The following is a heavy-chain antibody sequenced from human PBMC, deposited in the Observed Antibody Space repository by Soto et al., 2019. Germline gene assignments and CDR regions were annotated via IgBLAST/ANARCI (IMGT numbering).Heavy chain of an antibody. CDR2: ISGSGGST. CDR3: AKSAPGFLGYCSSTNCHNWFDP. D-gene: IGHD2-2*01. CDR1: GFTFSSYA. J-gene: IGHJ5*02. V-gene: IGHV3-23*01. Sequence: PGGSLRLSCAASGFTFSSYAMSWVRQAPGKGLEWVSAISGSGGSTYYADSVKGRFTISRDNSKNTLYLQMNSLRAEDTAVYYCAKSAPGFLGYCSSTNCHNWFDPWGQGTLVTVSS.